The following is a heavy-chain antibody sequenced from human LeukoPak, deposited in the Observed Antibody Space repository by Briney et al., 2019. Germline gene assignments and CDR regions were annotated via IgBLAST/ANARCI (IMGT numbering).Heavy chain of an antibody. J-gene: IGHJ3*02. CDR3: ARRIATAGPNGAFDI. V-gene: IGHV1-69*06. D-gene: IGHD6-13*01. CDR1: GGTLRSYA. CDR2: IIPIFGTA. Sequence: SVKVSCKSSGGTLRSYAISWVRQAPGQALEWMGGIIPIFGTAKYAQKFQGRVTITADKSTSTAYMELSSLRSDDTAVYYCARRIATAGPNGAFDIWGQGTMVTVSS.